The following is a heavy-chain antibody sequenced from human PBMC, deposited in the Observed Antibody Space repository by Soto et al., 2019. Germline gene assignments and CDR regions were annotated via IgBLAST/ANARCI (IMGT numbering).Heavy chain of an antibody. J-gene: IGHJ6*02. CDR2: IIPIFGTA. Sequence: QVQLVQSGAEVKKPGSSVKVSCKASGGTFSSYAISWVRQAPGQGLEWMGGIIPIFGTANYAQKFQGRVTITADESTSTAYMELSSLRSEDTAVYYCARDLSWIQLWDHYYYYGMDVWGQGTTVTVSS. CDR1: GGTFSSYA. D-gene: IGHD5-18*01. CDR3: ARDLSWIQLWDHYYYYGMDV. V-gene: IGHV1-69*01.